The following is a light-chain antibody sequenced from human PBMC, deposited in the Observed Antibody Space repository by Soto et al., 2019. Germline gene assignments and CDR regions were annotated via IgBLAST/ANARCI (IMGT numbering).Light chain of an antibody. J-gene: IGKJ2*01. V-gene: IGKV1-6*02. Sequence: AIQMTQSTSSLSASVGDRVTITCRASQGIGNDLAWYQQKPGKAPKFLIYDASILQSGVPSRFSGSGSGTDFTLTISSLQPEDFATYYCLQDYNYPYTFGQGTKLEIK. CDR1: QGIGND. CDR2: DAS. CDR3: LQDYNYPYT.